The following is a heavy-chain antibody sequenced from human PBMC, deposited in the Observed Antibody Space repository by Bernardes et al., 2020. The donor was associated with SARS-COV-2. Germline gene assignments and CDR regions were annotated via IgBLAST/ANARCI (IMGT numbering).Heavy chain of an antibody. V-gene: IGHV1-2*02. D-gene: IGHD5-18*01. CDR1: GYTFTGYY. Sequence: ASVKVSCKASGYTFTGYYMHWVRQAPGQGLEWMGWINPNSGGTNYAQKFQGRVTMTRDTSISTAYMELSRLRSDDTAVYYCATPRGYSYGPFDYWGQGTLVTVSS. CDR3: ATPRGYSYGPFDY. CDR2: INPNSGGT. J-gene: IGHJ4*02.